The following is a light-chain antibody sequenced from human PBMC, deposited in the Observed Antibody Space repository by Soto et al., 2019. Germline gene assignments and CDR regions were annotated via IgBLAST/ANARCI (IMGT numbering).Light chain of an antibody. CDR1: QSVSSK. CDR3: QQYNSLLWT. V-gene: IGKV3-15*01. CDR2: GAF. Sequence: EIVLTQSPATLSVSPGEGATLSCRASQSVSSKLAWYQQKHGQAPRLXIYGAFTRETGILARFSGSGSGTEFTLIISSLQSEDSAVYYCQQYNSLLWTFGQGTKVDIK. J-gene: IGKJ1*01.